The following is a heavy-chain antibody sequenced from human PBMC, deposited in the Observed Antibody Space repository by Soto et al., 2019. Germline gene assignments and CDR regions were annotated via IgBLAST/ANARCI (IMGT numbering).Heavy chain of an antibody. Sequence: ASVKVSCKVSGYTLTELSMHWVRQAPGKGLEWMGGFDPEDGETIYAQKFQGRVTMTEDTSTDTAYMELSSLRSEDTAVYYCATLGCSSTSCYFNFDYWGQGTLVTVSS. CDR3: ATLGCSSTSCYFNFDY. CDR2: FDPEDGET. J-gene: IGHJ4*02. CDR1: GYTLTELS. D-gene: IGHD2-2*01. V-gene: IGHV1-24*01.